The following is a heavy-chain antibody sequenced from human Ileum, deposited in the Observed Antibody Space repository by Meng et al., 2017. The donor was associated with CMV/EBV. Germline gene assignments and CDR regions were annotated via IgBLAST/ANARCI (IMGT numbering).Heavy chain of an antibody. Sequence: SGGSVSSGSYYWNWIRQPQGKGLEWIGYIYYSGSTNYNPSLKSRVTISVDTSKNQFSLKLSSVTAADTAVYYCARLVPAAQIHWYFDLWGRGTLVTVSS. CDR2: IYYSGST. V-gene: IGHV4-61*07. D-gene: IGHD2-2*01. J-gene: IGHJ2*01. CDR3: ARLVPAAQIHWYFDL. CDR1: GGSVSSGSYY.